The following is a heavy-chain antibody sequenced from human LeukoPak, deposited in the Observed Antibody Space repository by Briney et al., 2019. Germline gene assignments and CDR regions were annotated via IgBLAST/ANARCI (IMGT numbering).Heavy chain of an antibody. CDR2: IYYSGST. CDR3: ARVQVYCSGGSCYSVWFDP. V-gene: IGHV4-59*12. Sequence: SETLSLTCTVSGGSISSYYWSWIRQPPGKGLEWIGYIYYSGSTNYNPSLKSRVTVSVDTSKNQFSLKLSSVTAADTAVYYCARVQVYCSGGSCYSVWFDPWGQGTLVTVSS. J-gene: IGHJ5*02. CDR1: GGSISSYY. D-gene: IGHD2-15*01.